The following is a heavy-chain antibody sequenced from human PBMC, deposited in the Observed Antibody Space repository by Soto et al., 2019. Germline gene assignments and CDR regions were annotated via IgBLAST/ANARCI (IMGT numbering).Heavy chain of an antibody. CDR1: GFTFSSYS. J-gene: IGHJ3*02. CDR3: ARDLTIFGVVITDDAFDI. CDR2: ISSSSSYI. Sequence: EVQLVESGGGLVKPGGSLRLSCAASGFTFSSYSMNWVRQAPGKGLEWVSSISSSSSYIYYADSVKGRFTISRDNAKNSLYLQMNSLRAEDTAVYYCARDLTIFGVVITDDAFDIWGQGTMVTVSS. V-gene: IGHV3-21*01. D-gene: IGHD3-3*01.